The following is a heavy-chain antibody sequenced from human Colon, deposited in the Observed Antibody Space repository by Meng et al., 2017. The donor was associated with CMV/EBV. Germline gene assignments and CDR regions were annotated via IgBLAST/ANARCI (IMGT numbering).Heavy chain of an antibody. CDR1: GVSIDTYY. CDR2: IKQDGSEK. CDR3: MTPTGSSDY. Sequence: GGSLRLSCTVSGVSIDTYYWSWIRQPPGKGLEWVANIKQDGSEKNYADSVKGRFTISRDNAQNSLYLQMTSLRVEDTSIYYCMTPTGSSDYWGQGTLVTVSS. J-gene: IGHJ4*02. D-gene: IGHD6-6*01. V-gene: IGHV3-7*01.